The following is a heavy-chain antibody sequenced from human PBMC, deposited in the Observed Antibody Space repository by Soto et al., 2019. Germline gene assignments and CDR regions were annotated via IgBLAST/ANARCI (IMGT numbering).Heavy chain of an antibody. J-gene: IGHJ4*02. V-gene: IGHV1-69*01. D-gene: IGHD3-22*01. CDR2: IIPIFGTA. CDR1: GGTFSSYA. Sequence: QVQLVQSGAEVKKPGSSVKVSCKASGGTFSSYAISWVRQAPGQGLEWMGGIIPIFGTANYAQKFQGRVTITADESTSTDYMELSSLRSEDTAVYYCARIGAPYYYDSSGYQPYYFDYWGQGTLVTVSS. CDR3: ARIGAPYYYDSSGYQPYYFDY.